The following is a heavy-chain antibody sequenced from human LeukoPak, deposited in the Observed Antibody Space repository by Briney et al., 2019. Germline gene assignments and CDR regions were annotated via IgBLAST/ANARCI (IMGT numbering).Heavy chain of an antibody. J-gene: IGHJ4*02. CDR3: ARDGYCSGGSCYSDGVDY. Sequence: ASVKVSCKASGYTFTSYGISWVRQAPGQGLEWMGWISAYNGNTNYAQKLQGRVTMTTDTSTSTAYMELRSLRSDDTAVYYCARDGYCSGGSCYSDGVDYWGQGTLVTVSS. CDR2: ISAYNGNT. V-gene: IGHV1-18*01. CDR1: GYTFTSYG. D-gene: IGHD2-15*01.